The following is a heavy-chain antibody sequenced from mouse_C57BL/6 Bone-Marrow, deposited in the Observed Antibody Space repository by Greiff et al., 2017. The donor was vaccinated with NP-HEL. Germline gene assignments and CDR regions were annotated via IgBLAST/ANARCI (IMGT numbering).Heavy chain of an antibody. CDR3: ARGGVTPWFAY. J-gene: IGHJ3*01. CDR1: GYTFTDYY. D-gene: IGHD2-2*01. V-gene: IGHV1-19*01. Sequence: VQLQQSGPVLVKPGASVKMSCKASGYTFTDYYMNWVKQSHGKSLEWIGVINPYNGGTSYNQKFKGKATLTVDKSSSTAYMDLNSLTSEDSAVYYCARGGVTPWFAYWGQGTLVTVSA. CDR2: INPYNGGT.